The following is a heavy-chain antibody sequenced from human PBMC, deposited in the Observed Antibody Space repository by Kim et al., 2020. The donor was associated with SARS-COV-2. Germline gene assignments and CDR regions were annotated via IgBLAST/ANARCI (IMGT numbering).Heavy chain of an antibody. CDR1: GGSISSSSYY. V-gene: IGHV4-39*01. Sequence: SETLSLTCTVSGGSISSSSYYWGWIRQPPGKGLEWIGSIYYSGSTYYNPSLKSRVTISVDTSKNQFSLKLSSVTAADTAVYYCASSPDYYGMDVWGQGTTVTVSS. CDR2: IYYSGST. CDR3: ASSPDYYGMDV. J-gene: IGHJ6*02.